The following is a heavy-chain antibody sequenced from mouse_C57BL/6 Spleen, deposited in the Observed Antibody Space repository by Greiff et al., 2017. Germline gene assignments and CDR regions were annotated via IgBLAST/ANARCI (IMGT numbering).Heavy chain of an antibody. J-gene: IGHJ4*01. CDR2: IDPETGGT. D-gene: IGHD2-4*01. CDR3: TTSFHDYPLCY. V-gene: IGHV1-15*01. Sequence: QVQLQQSGAELVRPGASVTLSCKASGYTFTDYEMHWVKQTPVHGLEWIGAIDPETGGTAYNQKFKGKAILTADKSSSTAYMELRSLTSEDSAVYYCTTSFHDYPLCYWGQGTSVTVSS. CDR1: GYTFTDYE.